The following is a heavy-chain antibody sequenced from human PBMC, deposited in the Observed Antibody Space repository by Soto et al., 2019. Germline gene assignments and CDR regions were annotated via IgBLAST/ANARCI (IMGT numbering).Heavy chain of an antibody. V-gene: IGHV4-39*02. D-gene: IGHD6-6*01. CDR3: ASYFMSRPWFDT. CDR1: GGSINNSTSF. Sequence: PSETLSLTCSVSGGSINNSTSFWGWLRQSPGKGLEWIATINYRWPAEYNPSLKSRVTISVDRSRNVLSLQMNYVTAPDTAVYYCASYFMSRPWFDTWRQGNLVTVCS. CDR2: INYRWPA. J-gene: IGHJ5*02.